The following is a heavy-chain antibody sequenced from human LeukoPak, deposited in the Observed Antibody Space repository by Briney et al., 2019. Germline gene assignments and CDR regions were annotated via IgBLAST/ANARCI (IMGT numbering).Heavy chain of an antibody. J-gene: IGHJ4*02. CDR2: IYYSGST. Sequence: SETLSLTCAVYGGSFSGYYWSWIRQPPGKGLEWIGYIYYSGSTNYNPSLKSRVTISVDTSKNQFSLKLSSVTAADTAVYYCARVGIAAAGLYYFDYWGQGTLVTVSS. V-gene: IGHV4-59*01. CDR3: ARVGIAAAGLYYFDY. D-gene: IGHD6-13*01. CDR1: GGSFSGYY.